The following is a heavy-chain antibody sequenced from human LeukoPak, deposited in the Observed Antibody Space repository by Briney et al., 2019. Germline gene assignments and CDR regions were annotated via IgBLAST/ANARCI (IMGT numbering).Heavy chain of an antibody. CDR3: ARGVLTYYYDSSGYYDY. CDR1: GFTFSTYW. D-gene: IGHD3-22*01. Sequence: GGSLRLSCAASGFTFSTYWMHWVRQAPGKGLVWVSHIKSDGISTTYADSVKGRFTISRDNDKNTLYLQMNSLRAEDTAVYYCARGVLTYYYDSSGYYDYWGQGTLVTVSS. V-gene: IGHV3-74*01. J-gene: IGHJ4*02. CDR2: IKSDGIST.